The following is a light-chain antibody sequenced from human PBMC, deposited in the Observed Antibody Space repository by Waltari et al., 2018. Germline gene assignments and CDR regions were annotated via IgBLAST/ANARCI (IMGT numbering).Light chain of an antibody. J-gene: IGKJ2*01. Sequence: DIQMTQSPSSLSASVGDRVTITCRASQGITNDLAWYQQKPGEIPKLLIFEASSLQSGIPSRFSGSGSETDFTLTISSLQSEDLGTYYCQHYYNSPHNFGQGTKVEVK. CDR3: QHYYNSPHN. CDR1: QGITND. V-gene: IGKV1-27*01. CDR2: EAS.